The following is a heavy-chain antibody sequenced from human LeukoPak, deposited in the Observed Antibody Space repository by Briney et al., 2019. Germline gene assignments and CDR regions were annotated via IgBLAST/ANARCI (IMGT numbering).Heavy chain of an antibody. CDR3: TRVNLRGSQYNWFDP. CDR1: GGTFRSHI. CDR2: TIPVIDSA. V-gene: IGHV1-69*08. D-gene: IGHD1-26*01. Sequence: ASVKVSCKTSGGTFRSHIFSWVRQAPGQGLEWMGRTIPVIDSAKYAQKFQDRITITADTSTGTAYLHLTSLTSEDTAIYYCTRVNLRGSQYNWFDPWGQGTLVTVSS. J-gene: IGHJ5*02.